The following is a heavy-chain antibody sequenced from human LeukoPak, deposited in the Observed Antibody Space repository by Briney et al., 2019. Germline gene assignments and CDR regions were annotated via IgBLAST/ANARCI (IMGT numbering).Heavy chain of an antibody. V-gene: IGHV4-39*07. CDR1: GGSISSSSYY. D-gene: IGHD3-10*01. CDR2: INHSGST. J-gene: IGHJ4*02. CDR3: AREGENMVRGVSSVYFDY. Sequence: PSETLSLTCTVSGGSISSSSYYWSWIRQPPGKGLEWIGEINHSGSTNYNPSLKSRVTISVDTSKNQFSLKLSSVTAADTAVYYCAREGENMVRGVSSVYFDYWGQGTLVTVSS.